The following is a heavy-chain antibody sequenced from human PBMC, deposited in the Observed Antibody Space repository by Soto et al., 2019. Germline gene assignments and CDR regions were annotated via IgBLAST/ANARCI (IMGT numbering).Heavy chain of an antibody. D-gene: IGHD3-10*01. CDR3: ARARADYYGSDNSYKGGFYCFDL. V-gene: IGHV4-34*01. Sequence: QVLLQQWGAGLLKPSETLSLTCAVYGGSLSGNYWTWIRQPPGKGLEWIGNINHSGSTIYNQSLKSGVAISVGTSNNQFFLELSAGTAAEPAVYYCARARADYYGSDNSYKGGFYCFDLWGQGTLVTVSS. CDR2: INHSGST. CDR1: GGSLSGNY. J-gene: IGHJ4*02.